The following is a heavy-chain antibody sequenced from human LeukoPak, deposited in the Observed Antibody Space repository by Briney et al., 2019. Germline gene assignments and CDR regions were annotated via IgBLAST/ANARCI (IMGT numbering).Heavy chain of an antibody. V-gene: IGHV3-21*01. CDR2: ISSSSSYI. CDR1: GFTFSSYS. J-gene: IGHJ4*02. Sequence: GGSLTLSCAASGFTFSSYSMNWVRQAPGKGLEWVSSISSSSSYIYYADSVKGRFTISRDNAKNSLYLQMNSLRAEDTAVYYRARDQTVGATTSMDYWGQGTLVTVSS. CDR3: ARDQTVGATTSMDY. D-gene: IGHD1-26*01.